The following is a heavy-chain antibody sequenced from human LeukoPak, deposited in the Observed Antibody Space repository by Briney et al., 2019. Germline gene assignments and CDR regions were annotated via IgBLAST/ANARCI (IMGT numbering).Heavy chain of an antibody. V-gene: IGHV1-8*01. Sequence: ASVKVSCKASGYTFTSYDINWVRQATGQGLEWMGWMNPNSGNTGYAQKFQGRVTMTRNTSISTAYMELSSLRSEDTAVYYCARGRRVHSYGFNNWFDPWGQGTLVTVS. J-gene: IGHJ5*02. CDR2: MNPNSGNT. CDR1: GYTFTSYD. D-gene: IGHD5-18*01. CDR3: ARGRRVHSYGFNNWFDP.